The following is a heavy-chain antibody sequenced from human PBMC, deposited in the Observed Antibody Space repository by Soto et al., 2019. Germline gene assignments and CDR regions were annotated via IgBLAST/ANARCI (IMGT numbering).Heavy chain of an antibody. Sequence: GGSLRLSCAASGFSFSSYAMSWVRQTPGKGLQWVSAITGSGGSTYYADSVKGRFTISRDNSKNTLYLQMNSLRAEDTAVYYCAKDGLSIATYGVVPWYFDYWGQRTLVTVSS. D-gene: IGHD3-3*01. J-gene: IGHJ4*02. CDR1: GFSFSSYA. V-gene: IGHV3-23*01. CDR2: ITGSGGST. CDR3: AKDGLSIATYGVVPWYFDY.